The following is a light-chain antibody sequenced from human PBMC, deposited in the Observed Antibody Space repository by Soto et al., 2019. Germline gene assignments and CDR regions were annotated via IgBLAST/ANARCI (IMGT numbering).Light chain of an antibody. CDR1: ESISNY. Sequence: DIQLTQSPSSLSASVGDRITITCRASESISNYLNWYQQKPGKAPRLLIYAATTLHSGVPSRFKGSGSGTDFTLTITSLQPEDFATYYCQQSYSRPDPFGQGTNLEV. CDR3: QQSYSRPDP. V-gene: IGKV1-39*01. CDR2: AAT. J-gene: IGKJ2*01.